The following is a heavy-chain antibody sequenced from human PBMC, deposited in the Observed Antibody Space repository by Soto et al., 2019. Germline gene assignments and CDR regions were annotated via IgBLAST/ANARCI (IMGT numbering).Heavy chain of an antibody. J-gene: IGHJ4*02. Sequence: SQTLSLTGDISGDSVSSNTAAWNWIRSSPSRGLEWLGRTYYRSNWRHDYAVSVKSRITVNPDTSKNHFSLQLNSVTPDDTAVYYCARGVAGSGFDLWGQGTLVTVS. CDR1: GDSVSSNTAA. V-gene: IGHV6-1*01. CDR2: TYYRSNWRH. D-gene: IGHD6-19*01. CDR3: ARGVAGSGFDL.